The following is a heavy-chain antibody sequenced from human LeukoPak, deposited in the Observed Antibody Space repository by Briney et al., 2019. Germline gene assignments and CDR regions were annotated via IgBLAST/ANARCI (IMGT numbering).Heavy chain of an antibody. Sequence: PGRSLRLSCAASGFTFSSYAMRWVRQAPGKGLEWVAVISYDGSNKYYADSVKGRFTISRDNSKNTLYLQMNSLRAEDTAVYYCARASYGGRAEYFQHWGQGTLVTVSS. CDR3: ARASYGGRAEYFQH. V-gene: IGHV3-30*04. J-gene: IGHJ1*01. CDR2: ISYDGSNK. CDR1: GFTFSSYA. D-gene: IGHD4/OR15-4a*01.